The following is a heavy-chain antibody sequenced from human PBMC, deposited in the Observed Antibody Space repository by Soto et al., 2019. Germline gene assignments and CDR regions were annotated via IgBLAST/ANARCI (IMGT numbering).Heavy chain of an antibody. V-gene: IGHV3-23*01. CDR2: ISSSGGTT. Sequence: GESLKISCTASGFTFSNSAMSWVRQAPGKGLEWVSAISSSGGTTDYADSVKGRFFISRDNIKNTLYLQMSSLRAEDTAFYFCARAAAGGPFDYWGPGTLVTVSS. J-gene: IGHJ4*02. CDR1: GFTFSNSA. CDR3: ARAAAGGPFDY. D-gene: IGHD6-13*01.